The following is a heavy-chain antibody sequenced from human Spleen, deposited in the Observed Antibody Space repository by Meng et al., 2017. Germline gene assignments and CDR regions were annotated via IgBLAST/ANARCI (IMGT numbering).Heavy chain of an antibody. CDR3: ARAILTTHTPFDY. CDR1: GFTFTSYG. J-gene: IGHJ4*02. V-gene: IGHV1-69*10. CDR2: IMPNLGTS. Sequence: SSVKVSCKASGFTFTSYGISWVRQAPGQGLEWMGWIMPNLGTSNYAQKFLGRDTITEDKATSTAYMKLSSLRSEDTAMYYCARAILTTHTPFDYWGQGTLVTVSS. D-gene: IGHD1-14*01.